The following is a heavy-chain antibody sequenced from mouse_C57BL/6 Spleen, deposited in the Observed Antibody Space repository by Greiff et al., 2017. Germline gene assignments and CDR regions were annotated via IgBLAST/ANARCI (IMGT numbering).Heavy chain of an antibody. Sequence: EVMLVESGGGLVKPGGSLKLSCAASGFTFSDYGMHWVRQAPEKGLEWVAYISSGSSTIYYADTVKGRFTISRDNAKNTLFLQMTTLRAEETAMYYCVTPLGSGRSPQGMGYWGQGTSVTVSS. V-gene: IGHV5-17*01. CDR1: GFTFSDYG. CDR3: VTPLGSGRSPQGMGY. D-gene: IGHD1-1*01. J-gene: IGHJ4*01. CDR2: ISSGSSTI.